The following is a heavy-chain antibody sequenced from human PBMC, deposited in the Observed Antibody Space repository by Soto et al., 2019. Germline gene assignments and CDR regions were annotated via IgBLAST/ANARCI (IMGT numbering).Heavy chain of an antibody. Sequence: EVQLLESGGGLVQPGGSLRLSCAASGFTFSSYAMSWVRQGPGKGLEWVSAISGSGDSTYYADSVKGRFTISRDNSKHTLHLQMNSLRAEDTAVYYCAKDFTHPFDYWGQGTVGTVSS. CDR1: GFTFSSYA. CDR2: ISGSGDST. J-gene: IGHJ4*02. CDR3: AKDFTHPFDY. V-gene: IGHV3-23*01.